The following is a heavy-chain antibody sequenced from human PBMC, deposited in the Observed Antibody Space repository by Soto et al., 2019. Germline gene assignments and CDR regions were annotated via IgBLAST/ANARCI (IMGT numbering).Heavy chain of an antibody. D-gene: IGHD6-13*01. V-gene: IGHV4-59*08. CDR1: GGSISTYY. Sequence: SETLSLTCTVSGGSISTYYWSWIRQPPGKGLEWIGFIYYTGSTNYNPSLKSRVTLSLDTSKNQFSLKLSSVTAADTAVYYCASFIAAAGTGWFDPWGQGTLVTVSS. CDR3: ASFIAAAGTGWFDP. CDR2: IYYTGST. J-gene: IGHJ5*02.